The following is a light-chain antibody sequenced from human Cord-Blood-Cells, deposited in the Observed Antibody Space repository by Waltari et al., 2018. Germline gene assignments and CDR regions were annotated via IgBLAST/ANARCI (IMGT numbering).Light chain of an antibody. CDR2: DVS. Sequence: QSALTQPRPVSGSPGQSVTISCTGTSSDVGGYKYVSWYQQHPGKAPKLMIYDVSKRPSGVPDRFSGSKSGNTASLTISGLQAEDEADYYCCSYAGSVVFGGGTKLTVL. V-gene: IGLV2-11*01. J-gene: IGLJ2*01. CDR3: CSYAGSVV. CDR1: SSDVGGYKY.